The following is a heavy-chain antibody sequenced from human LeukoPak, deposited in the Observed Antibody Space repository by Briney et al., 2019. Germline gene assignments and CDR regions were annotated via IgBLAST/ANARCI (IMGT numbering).Heavy chain of an antibody. J-gene: IGHJ6*02. CDR2: IYHSGST. Sequence: SGTLSLTCAVSGGSISSSNWWSWVRQPPGQGLEWIGEIYHSGSTNYNPSLKSRVTISVDKSKNQFSLKLSSVTAADTAVYYCARNVIVVVPAAIDYYYYGMDVWGQGTTVTVSS. D-gene: IGHD2-2*02. CDR3: ARNVIVVVPAAIDYYYYGMDV. V-gene: IGHV4-4*02. CDR1: GGSISSSNW.